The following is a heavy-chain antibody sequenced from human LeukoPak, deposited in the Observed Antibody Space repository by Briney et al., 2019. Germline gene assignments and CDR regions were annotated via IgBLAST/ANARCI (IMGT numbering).Heavy chain of an antibody. D-gene: IGHD6-13*01. J-gene: IGHJ4*02. CDR2: IIGSGGNT. CDR3: AKPLTAATGSDFDH. V-gene: IGHV3-23*01. CDR1: GFTFSSYA. Sequence: GGSLRLSCAASGFTFSSYAMSWVRQAPGKGLEWVSAIIGSGGNTYYADPVKGRFTISRDNSKNTLYLQLNSVRAEDTAVYYCAKPLTAATGSDFDHWGQGTLVTVSS.